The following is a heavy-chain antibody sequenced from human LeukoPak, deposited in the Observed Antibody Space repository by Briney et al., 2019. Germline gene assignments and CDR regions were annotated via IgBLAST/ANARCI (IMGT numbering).Heavy chain of an antibody. Sequence: ASVKASCKASGYAFTGYYMHWVRQGPGQGREWLGPFNHNSGGTKDEQKFQGRDTMTRDTSISTGYMELSRLRSDDTAVYYCERGGSSYRFGEYPYYFDYWGQGTLVTVSS. J-gene: IGHJ4*02. D-gene: IGHD3-10*01. CDR1: GYAFTGYY. V-gene: IGHV1-2*06. CDR2: FNHNSGGT. CDR3: ERGGSSYRFGEYPYYFDY.